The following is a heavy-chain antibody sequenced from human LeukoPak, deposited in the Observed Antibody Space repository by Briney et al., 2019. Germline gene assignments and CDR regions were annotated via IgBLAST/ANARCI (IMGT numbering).Heavy chain of an antibody. CDR3: ARGWEEIAAAPSYYFDY. V-gene: IGHV1-69*13. D-gene: IGHD6-13*01. CDR1: GGTCSSYA. CDR2: IIPIFGTA. Sequence: ASVKVSCKASGGTCSSYAISWVRQAPGQGLEWMGGIIPIFGTANYAQKFQGRVTITADESTSTAYMELSSLRSEDTAVYYCARGWEEIAAAPSYYFDYWGQGTLVTVSS. J-gene: IGHJ4*02.